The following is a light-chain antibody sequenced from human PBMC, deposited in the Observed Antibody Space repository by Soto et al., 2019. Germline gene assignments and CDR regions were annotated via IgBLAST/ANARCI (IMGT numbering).Light chain of an antibody. CDR1: QGISSY. J-gene: IGKJ4*01. CDR3: QQLNSYPLT. Sequence: DIQLTQSPSFLSASVGDRVTITCRANQGISSYLAWYQQKPGKAPKLLIYAASTLQSGVPSRFSGSGSGTDFTLTISSLQPEDFATYYCQQLNSYPLTFGGGTKVEIK. V-gene: IGKV1-9*01. CDR2: AAS.